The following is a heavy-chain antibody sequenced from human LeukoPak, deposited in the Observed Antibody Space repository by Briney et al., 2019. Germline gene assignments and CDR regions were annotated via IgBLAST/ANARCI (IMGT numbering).Heavy chain of an antibody. V-gene: IGHV3-23*01. Sequence: GGSLRLSYAASGFSFSTYVMTWVRQAPGKGLAGVSSISYSGDATYYVDSVKGRFTISRHSSKNTMYLQMNSLRAEDTAMYYCATSAGEDFDHWGQGTLVTVSS. CDR2: ISYSGDAT. D-gene: IGHD3-10*01. J-gene: IGHJ4*02. CDR1: GFSFSTYV. CDR3: ATSAGEDFDH.